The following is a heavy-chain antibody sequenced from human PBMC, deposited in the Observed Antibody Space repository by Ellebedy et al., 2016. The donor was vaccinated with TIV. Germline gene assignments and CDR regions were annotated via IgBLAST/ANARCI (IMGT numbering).Heavy chain of an antibody. CDR2: IKSKTDGGTT. V-gene: IGHV3-15*01. CDR3: TTDREQGWPSNWFDP. J-gene: IGHJ5*02. D-gene: IGHD1-26*01. CDR1: GFTFSNAW. Sequence: PGGSLRLSCAASGFTFSNAWMSWVRQAPGKGLEWVGRIKSKTDGGTTDYAAPVKGRFTISRDDSKNTLYLQMNSLKTEDTAVYYCTTDREQGWPSNWFDPWGQGTLVTVSS.